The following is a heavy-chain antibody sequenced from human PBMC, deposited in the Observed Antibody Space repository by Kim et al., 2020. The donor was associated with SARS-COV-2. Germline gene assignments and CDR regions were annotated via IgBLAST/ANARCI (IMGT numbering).Heavy chain of an antibody. CDR2: IDPSDSYT. D-gene: IGHD1-26*01. CDR3: ARLLIHSRWDRGHGMDV. CDR1: GYSFTSYW. J-gene: IGHJ6*02. V-gene: IGHV5-10-1*01. Sequence: GESLKISCKGSGYSFTSYWISWVRQMPGKGLEWMGRIDPSDSYTNYSPSFQGHVTISADKSISTAYLQWSSLKASDTAMYYCARLLIHSRWDRGHGMDVWGQGTTVTVSS.